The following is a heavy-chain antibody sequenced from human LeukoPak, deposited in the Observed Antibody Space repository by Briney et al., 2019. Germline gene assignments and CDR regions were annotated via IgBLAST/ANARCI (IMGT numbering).Heavy chain of an antibody. J-gene: IGHJ4*02. Sequence: PGGSLRLSCAASGFTFSAYNMNWVRQAPGKGLGWVASISSNTNYKYYADSLKGRFTVSRDNAENSLFLQMNSLRAEDTAVYYCARGAGVLGLGGDHWGQGTLVTVSS. CDR1: GFTFSAYN. CDR3: ARGAGVLGLGGDH. V-gene: IGHV3-21*01. D-gene: IGHD3-16*01. CDR2: ISSNTNYK.